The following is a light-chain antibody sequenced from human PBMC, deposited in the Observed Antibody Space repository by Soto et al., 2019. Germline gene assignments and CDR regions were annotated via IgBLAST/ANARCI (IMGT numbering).Light chain of an antibody. J-gene: IGKJ1*01. CDR1: QGIRND. V-gene: IGKV1-17*01. CDR2: AAS. CDR3: LQPNSYIGTWT. Sequence: DIQMTQSPSSLSASVGDRVTITCRASQGIRNDLVWYQQKPGKAPKRLIYAASSLQSGVPSRLSGSGYGTEFTLTISSLQPEDFATYFWLQPNSYIGTWTFGQGTKVDIK.